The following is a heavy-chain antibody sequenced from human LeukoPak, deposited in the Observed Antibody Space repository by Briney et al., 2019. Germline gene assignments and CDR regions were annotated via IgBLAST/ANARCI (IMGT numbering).Heavy chain of an antibody. D-gene: IGHD5-24*01. CDR3: ARRVEGHFDY. CDR1: GVPISSGGYY. J-gene: IGHJ4*02. V-gene: IGHV4-31*03. CDR2: IYYTGNT. Sequence: SETLSLTCTVSGVPISSGGYYWSWIRQDPGKGLEWIGHIYYTGNTYYKPSLKSRVAIAVDTSKNQFSLKLSSVTAADTAVYYCARRVEGHFDYWGQGTLVTVSS.